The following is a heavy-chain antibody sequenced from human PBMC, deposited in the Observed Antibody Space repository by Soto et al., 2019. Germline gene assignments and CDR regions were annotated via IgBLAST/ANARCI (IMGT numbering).Heavy chain of an antibody. J-gene: IGHJ4*02. Sequence: PSETLSLTCTASGGSISSGGYYWSWIRQHPGKGLEWIGYIYYSGSTYYNPSLKSRVTISVDTSKNQFSLKLSSVTAADTAVYYCARTLPNRQLFDSWSQGTLVTVSS. CDR2: IYYSGST. D-gene: IGHD1-1*01. CDR3: ARTLPNRQLFDS. V-gene: IGHV4-31*03. CDR1: GGSISSGGYY.